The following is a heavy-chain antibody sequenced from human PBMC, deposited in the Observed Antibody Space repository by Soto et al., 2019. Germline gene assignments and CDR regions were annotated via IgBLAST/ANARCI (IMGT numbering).Heavy chain of an antibody. CDR2: FDPEDGET. Sequence: ASVKVSCKVSGYTLTELSMHWVRQAPGKGLEWMGGFDPEDGETIYAQKFQGRVTMTEDTSTDTAYMELSSLRSEDTAVYSWTAAPPPLVRGNWYYGMDVWGQGTTVTVSS. D-gene: IGHD3-10*01. V-gene: IGHV1-24*01. J-gene: IGHJ6*02. CDR1: GYTLTELS. CDR3: TAAPPPLVRGNWYYGMDV.